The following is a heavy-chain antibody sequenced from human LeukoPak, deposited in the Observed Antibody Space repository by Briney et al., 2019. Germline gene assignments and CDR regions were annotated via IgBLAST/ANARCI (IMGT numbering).Heavy chain of an antibody. CDR3: ARDRVVGATRGGSN. D-gene: IGHD2-15*01. CDR1: GYTFTSYD. J-gene: IGHJ4*02. Sequence: ASVKVSCKASGYTFTSYDINWVRQATGQGLEWMGWMNPNSGNTGYAQKFQGRVTMTRDTSISTAYMELSRLRSDDTAVYYCARDRVVGATRGGSNWGQGTLVTVSS. CDR2: MNPNSGNT. V-gene: IGHV1-8*01.